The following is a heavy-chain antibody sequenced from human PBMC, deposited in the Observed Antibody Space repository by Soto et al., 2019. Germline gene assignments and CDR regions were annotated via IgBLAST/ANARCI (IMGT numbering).Heavy chain of an antibody. D-gene: IGHD1-7*01. Sequence: SETLSLTCTVSGGSISSSSYYWGWIRQPPGKGLEWIGSIYYSGSTYYNPSLKSRVTISVDTSKNQFSLKLSSVTAADTAVYYCASFNWNYEGPIWYFDYGGKETLVTVSS. CDR2: IYYSGST. CDR1: GGSISSSSYY. CDR3: ASFNWNYEGPIWYFDY. J-gene: IGHJ4*02. V-gene: IGHV4-39*01.